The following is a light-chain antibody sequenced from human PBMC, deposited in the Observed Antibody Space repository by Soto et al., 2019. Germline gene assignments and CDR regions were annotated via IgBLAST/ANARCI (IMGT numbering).Light chain of an antibody. J-gene: IGKJ1*01. V-gene: IGKV1-17*01. CDR2: SAS. Sequence: DIQMTQSPSSLSASVGDRVTITCRASQGIRHDLGWFQQKPGKAPKRLIYSASSLQSGVPSRFSGSGSGTEFTLTISSLLPEDFASYFCLQNHSFPLTFGQGTKLEIK. CDR1: QGIRHD. CDR3: LQNHSFPLT.